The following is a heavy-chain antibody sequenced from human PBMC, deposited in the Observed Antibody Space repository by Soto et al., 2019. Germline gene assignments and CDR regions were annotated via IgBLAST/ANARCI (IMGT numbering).Heavy chain of an antibody. J-gene: IGHJ4*02. CDR2: ISGSGGST. CDR1: GFTFSSYS. Sequence: EVQLLESGGGLVQPGGSLRLSCAASGFTFSSYSMSWVRQAPGKGLEWVSAISGSGGSTYYADSVKGRFTISRDNSKNTLYLQMNSLRAEDTAVYYCAKKYDFWSGYPDYWGQGTLVTVSS. CDR3: AKKYDFWSGYPDY. D-gene: IGHD3-3*01. V-gene: IGHV3-23*01.